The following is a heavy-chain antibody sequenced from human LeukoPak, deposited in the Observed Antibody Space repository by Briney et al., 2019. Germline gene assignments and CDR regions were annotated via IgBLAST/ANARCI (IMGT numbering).Heavy chain of an antibody. V-gene: IGHV3-20*04. CDR3: AREPDGYSSSWYGSAFDI. CDR2: INWNGVST. D-gene: IGHD6-13*01. CDR1: GFTFDDYG. J-gene: IGHJ3*02. Sequence: GXLRLSCAASGFTFDDYGMSWVRQAPAKGLEWVAGINWNGVSTVYSDSLKGRFPISRDNAKNSLYLQMNSLRAEDTALYYCAREPDGYSSSWYGSAFDIWGQGTMVTVSS.